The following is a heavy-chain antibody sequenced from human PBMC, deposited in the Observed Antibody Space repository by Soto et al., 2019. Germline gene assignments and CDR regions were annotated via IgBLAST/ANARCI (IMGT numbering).Heavy chain of an antibody. CDR1: GFTFSSYS. D-gene: IGHD3-3*01. CDR2: ISSSSSYI. CDR3: ARDQRYYDFWSGYSHYYYYMDV. J-gene: IGHJ6*03. Sequence: GGSLRLSCAASGFTFSSYSMNWVRQAPGKGLEWVSSISSSSSYIYYADSVKGRFTISRDNAKNSLYLQMNSLRAEDTAVYYCARDQRYYDFWSGYSHYYYYMDVWGKGTTVTVSS. V-gene: IGHV3-21*01.